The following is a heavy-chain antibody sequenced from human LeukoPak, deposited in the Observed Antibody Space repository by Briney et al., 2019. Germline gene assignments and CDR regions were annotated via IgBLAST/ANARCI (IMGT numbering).Heavy chain of an antibody. CDR1: GFTFSSYA. CDR2: ISGSGGST. V-gene: IGHV3-23*01. CDR3: ARAYRARVPGPHDWFDP. D-gene: IGHD2-21*01. Sequence: PGGSLRLSCAASGFTFSSYAMSWVRQAPGKGLEWVSAISGSGGSTYYADSVKGRFTISRDNAKNSLYLQMNSLRAEDTAVYYCARAYRARVPGPHDWFDPWGQGTLVTVSS. J-gene: IGHJ5*02.